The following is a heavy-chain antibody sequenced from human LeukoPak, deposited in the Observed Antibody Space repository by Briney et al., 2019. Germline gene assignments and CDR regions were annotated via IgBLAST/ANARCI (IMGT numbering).Heavy chain of an antibody. CDR2: IYPADSDT. D-gene: IGHD5-24*01. V-gene: IGHV5-51*01. CDR3: ARSPRDGYHDSFDI. J-gene: IGHJ3*02. CDR1: GYSFTNYW. Sequence: GKSLKISCKASGYSFTNYWITWVRQMPGEGLEWMGIIYPADSDTKYSPSFQGQVTISADRSINTAYLQWSSLKASDTAMYYCARSPRDGYHDSFDIWGQGTMVTVSS.